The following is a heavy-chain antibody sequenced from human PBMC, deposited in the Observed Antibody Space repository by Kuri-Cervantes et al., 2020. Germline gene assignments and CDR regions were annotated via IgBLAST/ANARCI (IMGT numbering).Heavy chain of an antibody. Sequence: ASVKVSCKASGYTFTGYYMHWVRQAPGQGLEWMGWINPNSGGTNYAQKFQGRVTMTRDTSISTAYMELSRLRSDDTAVYYCAADSAGGGDWDDYYYYMDVWGKGTTVTVSS. CDR1: GYTFTGYY. V-gene: IGHV1-2*02. CDR2: INPNSGGT. J-gene: IGHJ6*03. CDR3: AADSAGGGDWDDYYYYMDV. D-gene: IGHD2-21*02.